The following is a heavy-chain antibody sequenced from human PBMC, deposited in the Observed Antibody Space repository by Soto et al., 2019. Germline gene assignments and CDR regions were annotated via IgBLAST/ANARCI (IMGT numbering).Heavy chain of an antibody. CDR3: ARDQGFRVVINSNWFDP. CDR1: CYTLMRYG. J-gene: IGHJ5*02. Sequence: SEQVSFKASCYTLMRYGIMWVRKAPGQGLEWMGWISAYNGNTNSAEKLRGRLTMTTDASTTTAYMELRSLRSDDTAIYYCARDQGFRVVINSNWFDPWGQGTLVIVSS. V-gene: IGHV1-18*01. CDR2: ISAYNGNT. D-gene: IGHD2-21*01.